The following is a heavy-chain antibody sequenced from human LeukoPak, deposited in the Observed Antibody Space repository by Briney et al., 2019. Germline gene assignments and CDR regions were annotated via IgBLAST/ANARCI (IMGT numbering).Heavy chain of an antibody. CDR3: ARVGSWCFDL. CDR2: IKQDGSEK. V-gene: IGHV3-7*01. CDR1: GFTFSSHW. D-gene: IGHD6-19*01. J-gene: IGHJ2*01. Sequence: GGSLRLSCAASGFTFSSHWLTWVRQAPGKGLEWVANIKQDGSEKYYVDSVKGRFTISRDNAKNSLYLQMNSLRAEDTAVYYCARVGSWCFDLWGRGTLVTVSS.